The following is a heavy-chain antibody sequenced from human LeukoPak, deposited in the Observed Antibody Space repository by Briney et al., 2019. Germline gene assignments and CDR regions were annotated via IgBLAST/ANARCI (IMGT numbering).Heavy chain of an antibody. CDR3: ARARRYYGPYLDY. D-gene: IGHD3-10*01. J-gene: IGHJ4*02. CDR1: GGSISSGDYY. Sequence: PSETLSLTCTLSGGSISSGDYYWSWIRQPPGKGLEWIGYIYYSGSTNYNPSLKSRVTISVDTSKNQFSLKLSSVTAADTAVYYCARARRYYGPYLDYWGQGTLVTVSS. CDR2: IYYSGST. V-gene: IGHV4-61*08.